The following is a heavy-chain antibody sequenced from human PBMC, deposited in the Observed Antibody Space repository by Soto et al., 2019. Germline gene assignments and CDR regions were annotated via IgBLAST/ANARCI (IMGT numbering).Heavy chain of an antibody. Sequence: SVKVSCKASGGTFSSYTISWVRQAPGQGLEWMGRIIPILGIANYAQKFQGRVTITADKSTSTAYMELSSLRSEDTAVYYCARDEEVLNHYGSGSYYRVPYYYYYMDVWGKGPTVTVSS. V-gene: IGHV1-69*04. CDR3: ARDEEVLNHYGSGSYYRVPYYYYYMDV. CDR2: IIPILGIA. J-gene: IGHJ6*03. D-gene: IGHD3-10*01. CDR1: GGTFSSYT.